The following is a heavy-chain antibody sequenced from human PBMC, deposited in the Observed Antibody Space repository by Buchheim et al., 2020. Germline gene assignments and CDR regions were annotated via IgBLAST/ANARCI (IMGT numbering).Heavy chain of an antibody. J-gene: IGHJ6*03. V-gene: IGHV3-72*01. CDR1: GFTFSDHY. CDR2: TRNRVKSYTT. D-gene: IGHD1/OR15-1a*01. Sequence: QLEQSGGYLVQPGGSLRLSCAASGFTFSDHYMDWVRQAPGKGLEWVGRTRNRVKSYTTEYAASVKGRFTVSRDDSQNLLYLHMNSLKADDTAVYFCARGGTAANNNYFYHMDVWGQGTT. CDR3: ARGGTAANNNYFYHMDV.